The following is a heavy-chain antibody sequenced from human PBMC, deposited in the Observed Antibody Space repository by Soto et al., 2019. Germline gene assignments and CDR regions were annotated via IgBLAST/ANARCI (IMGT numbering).Heavy chain of an antibody. CDR2: IIPIFGTA. V-gene: IGHV1-69*01. Sequence: QVQLVQSGAEVKKPGSSVKVSCKASGGTFSSYAISWVRQAPGQGLEWMGGIIPIFGTANYAQKFQGRVTITADESTSTAYMELSSLRSEDTAVYYCARDRYSSSSGFVRRTIWFDPWGQGTLVTVSS. CDR3: ARDRYSSSSGFVRRTIWFDP. J-gene: IGHJ5*02. CDR1: GGTFSSYA. D-gene: IGHD6-6*01.